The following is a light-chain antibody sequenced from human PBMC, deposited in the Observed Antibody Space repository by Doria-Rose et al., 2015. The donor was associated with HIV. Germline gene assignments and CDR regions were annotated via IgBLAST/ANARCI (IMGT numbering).Light chain of an antibody. CDR2: DGS. V-gene: IGKV3-20*01. J-gene: IGKJ1*01. CDR3: HQYGTSWT. CDR1: QSFSSTY. Sequence: EIVMTQSPGTLPLSPGERATLSCRASQSFSSTYLAWYQQKPGQAPSLLIYDGSTRATGIPDRFSASGSGTDFTLASNRLEPEDFALYYCHQYGTSWTFGQGTKVEI.